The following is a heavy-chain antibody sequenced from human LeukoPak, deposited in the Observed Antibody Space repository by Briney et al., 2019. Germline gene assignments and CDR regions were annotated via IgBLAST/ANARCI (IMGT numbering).Heavy chain of an antibody. Sequence: GGSLRLSCAASGFTFSSYGMHWVRQAPGKGLEWVAFIRYDGSNKYYADSVKGRFTISRDNSKNTLYLQMNSLRAEDTAVYYCAREDAIYVWGSYRSIDYWGQGTLVTVSS. D-gene: IGHD3-16*02. CDR1: GFTFSSYG. CDR3: AREDAIYVWGSYRSIDY. CDR2: IRYDGSNK. J-gene: IGHJ4*02. V-gene: IGHV3-30*02.